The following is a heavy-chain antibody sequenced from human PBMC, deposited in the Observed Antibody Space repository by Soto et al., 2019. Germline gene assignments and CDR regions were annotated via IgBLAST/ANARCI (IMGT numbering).Heavy chain of an antibody. D-gene: IGHD2-15*01. V-gene: IGHV4-59*01. CDR1: GGSISSYY. Sequence: SETLSLTCTVSGGSISSYYWSWIRQPPGKGLEWIGYIYYSGSTNYNPSLKSRVTISVDTSKNQFSLKLSSVTAADTAVYYCARGRGYCSGGSCYNPPYHNWFDPWGQGTLVTSPQ. CDR3: ARGRGYCSGGSCYNPPYHNWFDP. CDR2: IYYSGST. J-gene: IGHJ5*02.